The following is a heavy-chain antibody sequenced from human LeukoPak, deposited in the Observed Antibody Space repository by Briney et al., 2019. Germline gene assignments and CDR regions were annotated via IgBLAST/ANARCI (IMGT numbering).Heavy chain of an antibody. D-gene: IGHD3-10*01. CDR3: AKDHSWYYYGSGSYQYYFDY. CDR1: RFSFSSYV. Sequence: GGSLRLSCAASRFSFSSYVMHWVRQAPGKGLEYVSAISSNGDITYYANSVKGRFTISRDNSKNTLYLQMNSLRAEDTAVYYCAKDHSWYYYGSGSYQYYFDYWGQGTLVTVSS. V-gene: IGHV3-64*01. J-gene: IGHJ4*02. CDR2: ISSNGDIT.